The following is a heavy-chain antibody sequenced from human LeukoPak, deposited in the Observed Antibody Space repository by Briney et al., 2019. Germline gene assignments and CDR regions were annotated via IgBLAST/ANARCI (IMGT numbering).Heavy chain of an antibody. CDR1: GFIFHTYA. V-gene: IGHV3-7*01. Sequence: SGGSLRLSCAASGFIFHTYAMGWVRQAPGKGLEWVANIKEDGSEKYYADSVKGRFTISRDNTKNSLYLQMNSLRAEDTAIYYCAREFSWGQGTLVTVSS. J-gene: IGHJ4*02. CDR3: AREFS. CDR2: IKEDGSEK.